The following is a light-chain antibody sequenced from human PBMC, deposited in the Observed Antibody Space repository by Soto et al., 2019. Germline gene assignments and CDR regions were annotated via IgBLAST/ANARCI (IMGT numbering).Light chain of an antibody. CDR2: EDI. CDR3: CSYAGSLTWV. J-gene: IGLJ3*02. Sequence: QSALTQPASVSGSPGQSITISCTGTTDVESDRLVSWYQHHPGKAPKLVIYEDINRPSGLSGRFSASKSGNTASLTISGLQPEDEADYYCCSYAGSLTWVFGGGTKLTVL. CDR1: TDVESDRL. V-gene: IGLV2-23*01.